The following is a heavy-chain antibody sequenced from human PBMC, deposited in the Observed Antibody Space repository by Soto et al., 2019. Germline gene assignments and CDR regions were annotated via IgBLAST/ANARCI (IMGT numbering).Heavy chain of an antibody. J-gene: IGHJ4*02. D-gene: IGHD2-15*01. CDR3: TRGDVVVVAATPFLDY. CDR1: GFTFGDYA. CDR2: IRSKAYGGTT. Sequence: GGSLRLSCTASGFTFGDYAMSWFRQAPGKGLEWVGFIRSKAYGGTTEYAASVKGRFTISSDDSKSISYLQMNSLKTEDTAVYYCTRGDVVVVAATPFLDYWGQGTLVTVSS. V-gene: IGHV3-49*03.